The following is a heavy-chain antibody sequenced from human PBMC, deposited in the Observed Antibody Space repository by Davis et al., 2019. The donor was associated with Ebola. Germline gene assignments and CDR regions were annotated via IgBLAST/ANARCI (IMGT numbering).Heavy chain of an antibody. Sequence: PGGSLRLPCAASGFTFSSYWMSWVRQAPGKGLEWVANIKQDGSEKYYVDSVKGRFTISRDNAKNTLYLQMNSLRAEDTAVYYCAKDHTAMVTENFDYWGQGTLVTVSS. V-gene: IGHV3-7*01. CDR3: AKDHTAMVTENFDY. CDR2: IKQDGSEK. D-gene: IGHD5-18*01. CDR1: GFTFSSYW. J-gene: IGHJ4*02.